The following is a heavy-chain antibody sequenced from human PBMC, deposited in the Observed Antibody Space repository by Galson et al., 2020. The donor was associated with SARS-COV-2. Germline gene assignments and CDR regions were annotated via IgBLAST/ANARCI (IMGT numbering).Heavy chain of an antibody. D-gene: IGHD3-10*01. CDR3: ARDLDYYGSGCYSSSYYYYCGMDV. J-gene: IGHJ6*02. CDR2: ISYDGSNK. V-gene: IGHV3-30*04. CDR1: GFTFSSYA. Sequence: GEPLKISCAATGFTFSSYAMHWVRQAPGKGLEWVADISYDGSNKYYPDSVKGRFTISRDNSKNTLYLQMNSLRAEDTAVYYCARDLDYYGSGCYSSSYYYYCGMDVWGQGTTVTVSS.